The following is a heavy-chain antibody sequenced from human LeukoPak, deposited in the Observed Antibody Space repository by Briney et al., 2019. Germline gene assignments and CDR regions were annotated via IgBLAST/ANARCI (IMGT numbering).Heavy chain of an antibody. Sequence: GGSLRLSCSASGFTFIKHYMSWVRQAPGKGLECVAKIKPDGSEKYYMDSVEGRFTISRDNSKNALYLQRNSLRAEDTAVYYCARETWWRFDYWGQGSPVTVSS. J-gene: IGHJ4*02. CDR3: ARETWWRFDY. V-gene: IGHV3-7*01. D-gene: IGHD2-15*01. CDR2: IKPDGSEK. CDR1: GFTFIKHY.